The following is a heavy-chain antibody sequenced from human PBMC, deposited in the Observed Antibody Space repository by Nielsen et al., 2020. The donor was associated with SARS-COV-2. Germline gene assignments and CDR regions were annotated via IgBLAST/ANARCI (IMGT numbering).Heavy chain of an antibody. Sequence: SETLSLTCAVYGGSFSGYYWSWIRQPPGKGLEWIGEINHSGSTNYNPSPKSRVTISVDTSKNQFSLKLSSVTAADTAVYYCARPATTYCGGDCYIDYWGQGTLVTVSS. V-gene: IGHV4-34*01. D-gene: IGHD2-21*02. J-gene: IGHJ4*02. CDR2: INHSGST. CDR1: GGSFSGYY. CDR3: ARPATTYCGGDCYIDY.